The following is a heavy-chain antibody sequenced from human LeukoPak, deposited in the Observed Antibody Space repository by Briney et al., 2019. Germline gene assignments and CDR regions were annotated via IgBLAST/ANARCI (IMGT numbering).Heavy chain of an antibody. CDR3: ARHSYAVGYIDY. CDR2: FYSSGST. J-gene: IGHJ4*02. Sequence: GALALPFAGSGGSISSYYRSWVRPAPGEGGGWIGYFYSSGSTNSNPSLNRHVTISLVTSKNQFSLNLSSVTAADTAIYYCARHSYAVGYIDYWGQGTLVTVSS. D-gene: IGHD4-23*01. CDR1: GGSISSYY. V-gene: IGHV4-4*09.